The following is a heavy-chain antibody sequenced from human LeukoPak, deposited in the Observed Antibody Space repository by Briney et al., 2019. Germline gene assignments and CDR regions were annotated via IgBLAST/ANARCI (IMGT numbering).Heavy chain of an antibody. Sequence: SETLSLTCSVSGGSISGYYWTWIRQSPGKRPEWLGYARYTGSTNYNPSLKSRVTISVDTSRNQFSLTLTSVTAADTAVYFCARHVAPDMDFFDYWGPGTPVTVSP. CDR1: GGSISGYY. V-gene: IGHV4-59*08. CDR3: ARHVAPDMDFFDY. J-gene: IGHJ4*02. D-gene: IGHD2-15*01. CDR2: ARYTGST.